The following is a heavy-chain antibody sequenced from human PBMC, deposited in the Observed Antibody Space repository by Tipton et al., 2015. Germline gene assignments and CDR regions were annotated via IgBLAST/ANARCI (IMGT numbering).Heavy chain of an antibody. V-gene: IGHV1-8*01. CDR2: LNPNSGDT. CDR1: GYMFTSYD. J-gene: IGHJ4*02. Sequence: QSGAEVKKPGASVKVSCKASGYMFTSYDINWVRQAPGQGLEWMGWLNPNSGDTDYAQSFQGRVSLTMNTSIDTAYMELSSLRSEDTAVYYCAGESFDYWGQGTLVTVSS. CDR3: AGESFDY.